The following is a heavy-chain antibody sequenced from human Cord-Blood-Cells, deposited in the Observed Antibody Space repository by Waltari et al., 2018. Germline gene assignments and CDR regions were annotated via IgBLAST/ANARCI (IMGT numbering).Heavy chain of an antibody. CDR1: GSTFTSYA. J-gene: IGHJ4*02. CDR3: ARSSSGSYDY. V-gene: IGHV1-8*01. CDR2: MNPNSGNT. Sequence: QVQLVQSGAEVKKPGAAVKVACKPSGSTFTSYAINWVRQATEQGLEWMGLMNPNSGNTGYAKKFQGRVTMTRNTSISTAYRELSSLRSEDTAVYYCARSSSGSYDYWGQGTLVTVSS. D-gene: IGHD1-26*01.